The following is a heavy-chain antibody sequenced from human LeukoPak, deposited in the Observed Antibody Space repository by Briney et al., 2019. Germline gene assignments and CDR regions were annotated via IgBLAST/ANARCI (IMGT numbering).Heavy chain of an antibody. CDR3: ARDLYPHVSYAFDI. CDR2: ISGSGGST. J-gene: IGHJ3*02. Sequence: GGSLRLSCAASGFTFSSYAMSWVRQAPGKGLEWVSAISGSGGSTYYADSVKGQFTISRDNSKNTLYLQMNSLRAEDTAVYYCARDLYPHVSYAFDIWGQGTMVTVSS. CDR1: GFTFSSYA. V-gene: IGHV3-23*01.